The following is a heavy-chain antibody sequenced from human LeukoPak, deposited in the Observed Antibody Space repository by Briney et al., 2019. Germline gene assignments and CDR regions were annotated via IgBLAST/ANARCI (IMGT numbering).Heavy chain of an antibody. D-gene: IGHD2-15*01. CDR1: GGSISSGDYY. V-gene: IGHV4-30-4*01. CDR3: ARGPRIVVVVAATHYWFDP. CDR2: IYYSGST. Sequence: SETLYLTCTVSGGSISSGDYYWSWIRQPPGKGLEWIGYIYYSGSTYYNPSLKSRVTISVDTSKNQFSLKLSSVTAADTAVYYCARGPRIVVVVAATHYWFDPWGQGTLVTVSS. J-gene: IGHJ5*02.